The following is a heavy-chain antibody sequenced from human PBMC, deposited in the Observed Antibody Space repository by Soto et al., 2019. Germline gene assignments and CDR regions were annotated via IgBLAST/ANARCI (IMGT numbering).Heavy chain of an antibody. V-gene: IGHV4-59*08. J-gene: IGHJ5*02. CDR3: ANTFYDYIWGSYWFDP. Sequence: SETLSLTCIVSGGSISNFYWSWIRQPPGKGLEWIGYIYYNGGTNYNPSLKSRVTISVDTSKNQFSLKLSSVTAADTAVYYCANTFYDYIWGSYWFDPWGQGTLVTVSS. CDR2: IYYNGGT. D-gene: IGHD3-16*01. CDR1: GGSISNFY.